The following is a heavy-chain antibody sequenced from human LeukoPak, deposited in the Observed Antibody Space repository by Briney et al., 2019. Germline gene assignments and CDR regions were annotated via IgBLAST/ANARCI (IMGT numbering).Heavy chain of an antibody. CDR2: IYPGDSDT. J-gene: IGHJ4*02. D-gene: IGHD3-22*01. CDR3: ARLKFYDSSGYYYYFDY. CDR1: GYSFTSYW. Sequence: GESLKISCKGSGYSFTSYWIGWVRQMPGKGLEWMGIIYPGDSDTRHSPSFQGQVAISADKSISTAYLQWSSLKASDTAMYYCARLKFYDSSGYYYYFDYWGQGTLVTVSS. V-gene: IGHV5-51*01.